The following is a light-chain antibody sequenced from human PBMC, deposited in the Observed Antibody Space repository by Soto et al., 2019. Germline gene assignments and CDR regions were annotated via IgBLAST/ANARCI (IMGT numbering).Light chain of an antibody. CDR3: CSYKTSSTRVV. CDR1: SSDVGGYND. CDR2: AIS. J-gene: IGLJ2*01. V-gene: IGLV2-14*01. Sequence: QSVLTQPPSVSGAPGQSVTISCTGSSSDVGGYNDVSWYQQQPGNAPKLIIYAISNRPSGVSNRFSGSKSGNTASLTISGLQAEDEADYYCCSYKTSSTRVVFGGGTKLTVL.